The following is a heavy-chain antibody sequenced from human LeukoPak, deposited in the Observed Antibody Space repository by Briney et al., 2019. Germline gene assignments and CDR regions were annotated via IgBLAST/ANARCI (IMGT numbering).Heavy chain of an antibody. J-gene: IGHJ5*02. Sequence: PGGSLRLSCGASGLTFSTYSMNWVRQAPGKGLEWVSYISSDSGARYYADSVKGRFTISRDNAKNSLYLQMNSLRAEDTAVYYCARATQLGFDPWGQGTLVTVSS. CDR3: ARATQLGFDP. V-gene: IGHV3-48*01. CDR2: ISSDSGAR. CDR1: GLTFSTYS. D-gene: IGHD2-15*01.